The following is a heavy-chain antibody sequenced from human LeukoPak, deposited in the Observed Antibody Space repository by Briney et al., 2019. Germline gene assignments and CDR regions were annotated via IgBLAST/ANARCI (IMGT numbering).Heavy chain of an antibody. CDR2: INPKNGAT. J-gene: IGHJ3*01. CDR1: GFTFTDFY. V-gene: IGHV1-2*02. D-gene: IGHD2-15*01. Sequence: ASMKVSCKTSGFTFTDFYIHWVRQAPGQGPEWMGWINPKNGATNYSQKYRDRVTIIRDTSISTVYMDLSRLRSDDTAFYYCTRGGSASYSPYQSVFDVWGQGTLVTVS. CDR3: TRGGSASYSPYQSVFDV.